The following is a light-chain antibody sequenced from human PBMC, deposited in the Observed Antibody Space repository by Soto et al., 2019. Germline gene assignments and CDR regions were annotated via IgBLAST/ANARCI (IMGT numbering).Light chain of an antibody. CDR1: QSVSSNY. Sequence: EIVLTQSPGTLSLSPGERATLSCRASQSVSSNYLAWFQQKPGQAPRLLIYTASSRATGIPDRFSGSGSGTDFTLTIIRLEPEDFAVYYCQQYGSSPKTFGQGTKVEI. J-gene: IGKJ1*01. V-gene: IGKV3-20*01. CDR2: TAS. CDR3: QQYGSSPKT.